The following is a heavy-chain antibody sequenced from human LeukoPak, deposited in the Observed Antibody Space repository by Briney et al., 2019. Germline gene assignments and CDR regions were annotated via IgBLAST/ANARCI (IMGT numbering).Heavy chain of an antibody. Sequence: GGSLRLSCAASGFTFSSYAMSWVRQAPGKGLEWVSAISGSGGSTYYADSVKGRFTIPRDNSKNTLYLQMNSLRAEDTAVYYCASNDFWSGYAHYLDYWGQGTLVTVSS. J-gene: IGHJ4*02. D-gene: IGHD3-3*01. CDR3: ASNDFWSGYAHYLDY. CDR2: ISGSGGST. V-gene: IGHV3-23*01. CDR1: GFTFSSYA.